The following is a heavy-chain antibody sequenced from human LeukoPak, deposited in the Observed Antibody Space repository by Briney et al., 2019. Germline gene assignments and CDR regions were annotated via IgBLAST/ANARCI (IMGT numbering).Heavy chain of an antibody. J-gene: IGHJ2*01. D-gene: IGHD4-11*01. CDR1: GFSFNSDW. Sequence: GALRLSCAASGFSFNSDWMDWVRQAPGKGLEWVANIKHDESEKNYLDSVKGRFTISRDNSKNTLYLQMNSLRAEDTAVYYCAKRYSNYWYFDLWGRGTLVTVSS. CDR2: IKHDESEK. CDR3: AKRYSNYWYFDL. V-gene: IGHV3-7*03.